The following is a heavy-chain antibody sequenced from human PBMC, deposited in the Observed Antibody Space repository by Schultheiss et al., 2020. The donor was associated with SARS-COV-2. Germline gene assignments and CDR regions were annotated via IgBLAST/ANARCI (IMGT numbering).Heavy chain of an antibody. V-gene: IGHV4-34*01. CDR3: ARGTQWLALLRYYGLDV. CDR2: INHSGRT. Sequence: SETLSLTCAVSGGSFTENYWNWFRQFPGKGLEWIGEINHSGRTNYSPSLKSRVTISVDTSKNQFSLKLTSVTAADTAVYYCARGTQWLALLRYYGLDVWGQGTTVTVSS. CDR1: GGSFTENY. D-gene: IGHD6-19*01. J-gene: IGHJ6*02.